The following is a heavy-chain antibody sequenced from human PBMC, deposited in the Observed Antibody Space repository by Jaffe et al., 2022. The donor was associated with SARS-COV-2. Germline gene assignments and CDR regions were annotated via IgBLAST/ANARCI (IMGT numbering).Heavy chain of an antibody. CDR2: ISSSSSTI. V-gene: IGHV3-48*02. Sequence: EVQLVESGGGLVQPGGSLRLSCAASGFTFSSYSMNWVRQAPGKGLEWVSYISSSSSTIYYADSVKGRFTISRDNAKNSLYLQMNSLRDEDTAVYYCARELGADSSGYFRHYYGMDVWGQGTTVTVSS. D-gene: IGHD3-22*01. CDR3: ARELGADSSGYFRHYYGMDV. J-gene: IGHJ6*02. CDR1: GFTFSSYS.